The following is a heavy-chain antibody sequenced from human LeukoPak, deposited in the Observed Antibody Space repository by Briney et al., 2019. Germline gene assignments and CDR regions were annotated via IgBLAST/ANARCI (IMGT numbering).Heavy chain of an antibody. Sequence: GASVKVSCKASGYTFTSYDINWVRQATGQGREWMGWMNPNSGNTGYAQKFQGRVTMTRNTSISTAYMELSSLRSEDTAVYYCARGRRDYYDSSGYYEVDYWGQGTLVTVSS. J-gene: IGHJ4*02. D-gene: IGHD3-22*01. CDR3: ARGRRDYYDSSGYYEVDY. V-gene: IGHV1-8*01. CDR1: GYTFTSYD. CDR2: MNPNSGNT.